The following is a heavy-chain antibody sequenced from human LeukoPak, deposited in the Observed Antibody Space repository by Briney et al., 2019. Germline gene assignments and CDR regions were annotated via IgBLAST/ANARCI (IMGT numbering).Heavy chain of an antibody. CDR1: GFTFSSYA. J-gene: IGHJ6*02. CDR3: AKGPNDVLLWFGELSSYGMDV. D-gene: IGHD3-10*01. V-gene: IGHV3-23*01. Sequence: GGSLRLSCAASGFTFSSYAVSWVRQAPGKGLEWVSAISGSGGSTYYADSVKGRFTISRDNSKNTLYLQMNSLRAEDTAVYYCAKGPNDVLLWFGELSSYGMDVWGQGTTVTVSS. CDR2: ISGSGGST.